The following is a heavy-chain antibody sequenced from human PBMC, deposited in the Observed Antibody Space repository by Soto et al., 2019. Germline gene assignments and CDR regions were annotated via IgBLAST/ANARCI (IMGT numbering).Heavy chain of an antibody. D-gene: IGHD5-18*01. Sequence: PGESLKISCKGSGYSFTSYWIGWVRQMPGKSLEWMGIIYPGDSDTRYSPSFQGQVTISADKSISTAYLQWSSLKASDTAMYYCARLLMQDTAMVTYYYGMDVWGQGTTVTVSS. CDR1: GYSFTSYW. CDR3: ARLLMQDTAMVTYYYGMDV. J-gene: IGHJ6*02. V-gene: IGHV5-51*01. CDR2: IYPGDSDT.